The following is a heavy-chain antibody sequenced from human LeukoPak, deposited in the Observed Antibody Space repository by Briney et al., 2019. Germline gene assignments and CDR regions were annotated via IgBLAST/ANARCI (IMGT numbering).Heavy chain of an antibody. CDR1: GFTFSSYS. CDR2: IYAGNTYI. V-gene: IGHV3-21*01. D-gene: IGHD6-13*01. J-gene: IGHJ4*02. Sequence: GGSLRLSCAGSGFTFSSYSMNWVRQAPGKGLEWVSSIYAGNTYIYYTDSLKGRFTISRDDAKNSLYLQMNSLRAEDTAVYYCARVSRIAYSSSWSLDFWGQGTLVTVSS. CDR3: ARVSRIAYSSSWSLDF.